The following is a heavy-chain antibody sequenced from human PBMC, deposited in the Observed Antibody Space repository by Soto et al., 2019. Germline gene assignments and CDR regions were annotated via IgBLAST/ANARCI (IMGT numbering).Heavy chain of an antibody. D-gene: IGHD3-22*01. Sequence: ASVKVSCKASGYTFTDYYVHWVRQAPGQGLEWMGWINPNSGGTKSAQKFQGRVTMTRDTSISAAYMELSRLRSDDTAVYYCARRKGDYYDSSGYHYYFDYWGQGTLVTVSS. J-gene: IGHJ4*02. CDR1: GYTFTDYY. V-gene: IGHV1-2*02. CDR3: ARRKGDYYDSSGYHYYFDY. CDR2: INPNSGGT.